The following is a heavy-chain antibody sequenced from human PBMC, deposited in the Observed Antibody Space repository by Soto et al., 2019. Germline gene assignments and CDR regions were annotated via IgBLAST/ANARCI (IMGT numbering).Heavy chain of an antibody. D-gene: IGHD6-19*01. V-gene: IGHV1-18*04. CDR2: ISAYNGDT. Sequence: ASVKVSFKASGYTFTSYGISWLRQAPGQGLEWMGWISAYNGDTNYAQKLQGRVTMTTDTSTSTAYMELRSLRSDDTAVYYCAKSNSGWPLRFDYWGQGTLVTVS. CDR3: AKSNSGWPLRFDY. J-gene: IGHJ4*02. CDR1: GYTFTSYG.